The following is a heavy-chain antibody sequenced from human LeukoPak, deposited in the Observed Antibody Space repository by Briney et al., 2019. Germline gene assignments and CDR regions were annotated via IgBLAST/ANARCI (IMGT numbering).Heavy chain of an antibody. CDR2: IYYSGST. CDR1: GGSISSYY. CDR3: ARETNSGSPIFDY. J-gene: IGHJ4*02. D-gene: IGHD1-26*01. V-gene: IGHV4-59*01. Sequence: SETLSLTCTVSGGSISSYYWSWIRQPPGKGLEWIGYIYYSGSTNYNPSLKSRVTISVDTSKNQFSLKLSSVTVADTAVYYCARETNSGSPIFDYWGQGTLVTVSS.